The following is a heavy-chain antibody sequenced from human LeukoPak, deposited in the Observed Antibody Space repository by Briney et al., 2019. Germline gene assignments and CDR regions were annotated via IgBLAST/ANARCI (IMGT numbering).Heavy chain of an antibody. D-gene: IGHD3-10*01. CDR1: GFTFSSYG. Sequence: GGSLRLSCAASGFTFSSYGMHGVRQAPGKGLEWVTFIQYDGSNKYYADSVKGRFTISRDNSKNTVYLQMNSLRTEDTAVYYCARSLTMVRAYDYWGQGTLVTVSS. CDR2: IQYDGSNK. V-gene: IGHV3-30*02. CDR3: ARSLTMVRAYDY. J-gene: IGHJ4*02.